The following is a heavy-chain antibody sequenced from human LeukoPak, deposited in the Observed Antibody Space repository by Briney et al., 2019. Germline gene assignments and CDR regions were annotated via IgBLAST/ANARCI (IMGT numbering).Heavy chain of an antibody. CDR3: ARDRSWAIFGVVIMYYFDY. Sequence: GASVEVSCKASGYTFTGYYMHWVRQAPGQGLEWMGWINPNSGGTNYAQKFQGRVTMTRDTSISTAYMELSRPRSDDTAVYYCARDRSWAIFGVVIMYYFDYWGQGTLVTVSS. V-gene: IGHV1-2*02. J-gene: IGHJ4*02. CDR1: GYTFTGYY. D-gene: IGHD3-3*01. CDR2: INPNSGGT.